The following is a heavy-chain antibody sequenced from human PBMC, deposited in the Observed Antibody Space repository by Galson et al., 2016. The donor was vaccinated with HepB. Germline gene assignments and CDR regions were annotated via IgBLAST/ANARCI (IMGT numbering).Heavy chain of an antibody. CDR2: IIPTFDSV. Sequence: SVKVSCKASGGYFNSYSFAWVRQAPGQGPEWMGVIIPTFDSVNYAQKFQGRVTIAADRPTTTVFMELTSLNADDTAVYFCARARNPNHYDAMDVWGQGTTVTVSS. CDR1: GGYFNSYS. J-gene: IGHJ6*02. V-gene: IGHV1-69*06. CDR3: ARARNPNHYDAMDV.